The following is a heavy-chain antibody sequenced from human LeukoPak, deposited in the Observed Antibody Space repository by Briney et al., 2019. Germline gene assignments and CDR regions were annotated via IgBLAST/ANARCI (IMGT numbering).Heavy chain of an antibody. CDR1: GGSISSYY. CDR2: IYTRGST. D-gene: IGHD3-22*01. J-gene: IGHJ4*02. Sequence: PSETLSLTCTVSGGSISSYYWSWIRQPPGKGQEWIGYIYTRGSTNYNPSLKSRVTISVDTSKNQFSLKLSSVTAADTAVYYCARHLHYYDSSGYYDYWGQGTLVTVSS. CDR3: ARHLHYYDSSGYYDY. V-gene: IGHV4-4*09.